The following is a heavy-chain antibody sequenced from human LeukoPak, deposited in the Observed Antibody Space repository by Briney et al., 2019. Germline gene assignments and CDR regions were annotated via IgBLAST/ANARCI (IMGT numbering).Heavy chain of an antibody. CDR3: ARAPVVRGVFGWFDF. Sequence: SETLSLTCSVSGGSISTYYWNWFRQPPGKGLEWIGHRHDSGSSNYNPSLKSRVTISIDTSENQFSLKLNSVTAADTADYYCARAPVVRGVFGWFDFWGQGVLVTVSS. D-gene: IGHD3-10*01. CDR2: RHDSGSS. CDR1: GGSISTYY. V-gene: IGHV4-59*01. J-gene: IGHJ5*01.